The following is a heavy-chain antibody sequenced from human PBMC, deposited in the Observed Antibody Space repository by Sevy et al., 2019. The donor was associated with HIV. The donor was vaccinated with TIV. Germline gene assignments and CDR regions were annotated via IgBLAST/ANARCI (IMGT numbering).Heavy chain of an antibody. D-gene: IGHD4-17*01. CDR1: GFSFSDYY. V-gene: IGHV3-11*01. Sequence: GGSLRLSCAASGFSFSDYYMSWLGQAPGKGLESLSYISGSGDTIYYADSVKGRFTISRDNAKNSLYLQMNSLRAEDTAVYYCARDHEKDGDLGDYYYFAMDVWGQGTTVTVSS. CDR3: ARDHEKDGDLGDYYYFAMDV. J-gene: IGHJ6*02. CDR2: ISGSGDTI.